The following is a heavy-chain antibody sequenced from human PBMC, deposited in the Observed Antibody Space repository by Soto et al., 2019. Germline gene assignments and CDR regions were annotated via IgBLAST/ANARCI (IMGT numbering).Heavy chain of an antibody. CDR2: INHSGST. Sequence: SETLSLTCAVYGGSFSGYYWSWIRQPPGKGLEWIGEINHSGSTNYNPSLKSRVTISVDTSKNQFSLKLSSVAAADTAVYYCHEDGYNSHFDYWGQGTLVTVSS. D-gene: IGHD5-12*01. J-gene: IGHJ4*02. CDR1: GGSFSGYY. CDR3: HEDGYNSHFDY. V-gene: IGHV4-34*01.